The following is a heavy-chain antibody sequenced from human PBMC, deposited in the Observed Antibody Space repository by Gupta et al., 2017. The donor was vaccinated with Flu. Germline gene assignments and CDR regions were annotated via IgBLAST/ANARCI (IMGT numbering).Heavy chain of an antibody. CDR2: ISHDGSQN. CDR1: GFSFRNYG. V-gene: IGHV3-30*18. CDR3: AKDWRWNNNIYGMNV. J-gene: IGHJ6*01. D-gene: IGHD1-1*01. Sequence: QARGVESGGGVVQPGRSLRLSCAASGFSFRNYGMHWVRQAPGKGLEWLAGISHDGSQNFHTDSVKGGFSISRNNSKNTVYLQMSGLRTEDTAVYYWAKDWRWNNNIYGMNVWGKGPRSPSPQ.